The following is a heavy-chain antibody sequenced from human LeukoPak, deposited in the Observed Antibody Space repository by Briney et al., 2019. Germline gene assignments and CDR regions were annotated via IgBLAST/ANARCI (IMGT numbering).Heavy chain of an antibody. CDR3: AKDTLSAILYYYYMDV. CDR2: ISGDGGST. Sequence: GGSLRLSCAASGFTFDDYAMHWVRQAPGKGLEWASLISGDGGSTYYADSVKGRFTISRDNSKNSLYLQMNSLRTEDTALYYCAKDTLSAILYYYYMDVWGKGTTVTVSS. V-gene: IGHV3-43*02. J-gene: IGHJ6*03. D-gene: IGHD5/OR15-5a*01. CDR1: GFTFDDYA.